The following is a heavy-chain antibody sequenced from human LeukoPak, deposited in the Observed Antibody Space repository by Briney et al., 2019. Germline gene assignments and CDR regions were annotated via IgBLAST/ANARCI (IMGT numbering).Heavy chain of an antibody. CDR1: GFTFSSYG. CDR2: ISYDGSNK. J-gene: IGHJ3*01. D-gene: IGHD3-10*02. V-gene: IGHV3-30*18. CDR3: AKFFTGEYVRAFDV. Sequence: PGRSLRLSCAASGFTFSSYGMHWVRQAPGKGLEWVAVISYDGSNKYYVDSVKGRFTISRDNSKNTLYLQMNSLRAEDTAVYYCAKFFTGEYVRAFDVWGQGTMVTVSS.